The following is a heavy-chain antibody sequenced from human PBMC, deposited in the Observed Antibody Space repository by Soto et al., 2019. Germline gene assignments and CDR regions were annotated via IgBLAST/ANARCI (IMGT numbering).Heavy chain of an antibody. CDR1: GGTFSSYA. Sequence: QVQLVQSGAEVKKPGSSVKVSCEASGGTFSSYAISWVRQAPGQGLEWMGGIIPIFGTGNYAQKFQGRVTITADESTSTAYMELSSLRSEDTAVYYCARAPGYCSGGSCRITYYFDYWGQGALVTVSS. V-gene: IGHV1-69*01. J-gene: IGHJ4*02. D-gene: IGHD2-15*01. CDR3: ARAPGYCSGGSCRITYYFDY. CDR2: IIPIFGTG.